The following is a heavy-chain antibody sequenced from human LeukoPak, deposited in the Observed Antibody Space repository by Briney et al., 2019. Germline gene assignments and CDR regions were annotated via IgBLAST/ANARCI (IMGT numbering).Heavy chain of an antibody. V-gene: IGHV1-18*01. J-gene: IGHJ4*02. D-gene: IGHD3-10*01. CDR1: GYTFTSYG. Sequence: ASVKASCKASGYTFTSYGISWVRQAPGQGLEWMGWISAYNGNTNYAQKLQGRVTMTTDTSTSTAYMELRSLRSDDTAVYYCATYYYGSGSYYGSNYFDYWGQGTLVTVSS. CDR2: ISAYNGNT. CDR3: ATYYYGSGSYYGSNYFDY.